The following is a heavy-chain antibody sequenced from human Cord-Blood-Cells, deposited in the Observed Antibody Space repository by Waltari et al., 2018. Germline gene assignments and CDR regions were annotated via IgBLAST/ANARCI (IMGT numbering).Heavy chain of an antibody. J-gene: IGHJ5*02. V-gene: IGHV1-24*01. CDR3: ATGYYDFWSGFTTNWFDP. CDR1: GYTLTELS. D-gene: IGHD3-3*01. CDR2: FGPEDGET. Sequence: QVQLVQSGAEVKKPGASVKVSCKVSGYTLTELSMHWVRQAPGKGLEWMGGFGPEDGETIYAQKFQGRVTMTEDTSTDTAYMELSSLRSEDTAVYYCATGYYDFWSGFTTNWFDPWGQGTLVTVSS.